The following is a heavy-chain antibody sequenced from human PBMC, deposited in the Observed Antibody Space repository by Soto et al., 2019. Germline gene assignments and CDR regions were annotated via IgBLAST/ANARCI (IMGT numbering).Heavy chain of an antibody. CDR1: GGSLSSSSYY. V-gene: IGHV4-39*01. CDR3: ARQERIAAAAQGYFAY. CDR2: IYYSGST. Sequence: QLQLQESGPGLVKPSETLSLTCTVSGGSLSSSSYYWGWIRQPPGKGLEWIGSIYYSGSTYYNPSLKSRVTISVDTSNNPFPLKLSSVTAADTAVYYCARQERIAAAAQGYFAYWGQGTLVTVSS. J-gene: IGHJ4*02. D-gene: IGHD6-13*01.